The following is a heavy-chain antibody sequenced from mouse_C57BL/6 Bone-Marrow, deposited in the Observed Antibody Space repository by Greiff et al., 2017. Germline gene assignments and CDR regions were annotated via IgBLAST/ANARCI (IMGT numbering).Heavy chain of an antibody. CDR1: GFTFSDYG. CDR2: ISSGSSTI. J-gene: IGHJ1*03. CDR3: ARRSSGTHRYFDV. V-gene: IGHV5-17*01. Sequence: EVKVVESGGGLVKPGGSLTLSCAASGFTFSDYGMHWVRQAPEKGLEWVAYISSGSSTIYYADTVKGRFTISRDNAKNTLFLQMTSLRSEDTAMYYCARRSSGTHRYFDVWGTGTTVTVSS. D-gene: IGHD4-1*01.